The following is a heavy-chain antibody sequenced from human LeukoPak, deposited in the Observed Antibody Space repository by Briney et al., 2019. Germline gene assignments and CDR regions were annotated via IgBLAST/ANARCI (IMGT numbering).Heavy chain of an antibody. J-gene: IGHJ4*02. D-gene: IGHD3-3*01. CDR3: ARDRDEGLGGFLEYY. Sequence: RASVKVSCKASGGTFSSYAISWVRQAPGQGLEWMGGIIPIFGTANYAQKFQGRVTITADESTSTVYMEVSSLRSEDTAVYYCARDRDEGLGGFLEYYWGQGTLVTVSS. CDR1: GGTFSSYA. V-gene: IGHV1-69*13. CDR2: IIPIFGTA.